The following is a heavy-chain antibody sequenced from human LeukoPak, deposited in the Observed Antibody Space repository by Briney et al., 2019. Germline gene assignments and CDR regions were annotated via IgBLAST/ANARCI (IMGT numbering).Heavy chain of an antibody. CDR1: GYTFTSYG. Sequence: ASVKVSCKASGYTFTSYGISWVRQAPGQGLEWMGWISAYNGNTNYAQKLQGRVTMTTDASTSTAYMELRSLRSDDTAVYYCARDLGIAAADFFDYWGQGTLVTVSS. J-gene: IGHJ4*02. D-gene: IGHD6-13*01. CDR3: ARDLGIAAADFFDY. CDR2: ISAYNGNT. V-gene: IGHV1-18*01.